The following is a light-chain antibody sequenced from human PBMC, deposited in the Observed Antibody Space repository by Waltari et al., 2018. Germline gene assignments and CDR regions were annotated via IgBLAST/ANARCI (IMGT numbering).Light chain of an antibody. Sequence: EIVLTQSPGTLSLSRGERATLSCRASQSVSRDLAWYQQRPGQAPRLLIYGASIRATGITDTFIGSGSVTDFSLTISIIETDGFAIYYCQNYERLPVTFDQGTTVEI. CDR3: QNYERLPVT. J-gene: IGKJ1*01. CDR1: QSVSRD. V-gene: IGKV3-20*01. CDR2: GAS.